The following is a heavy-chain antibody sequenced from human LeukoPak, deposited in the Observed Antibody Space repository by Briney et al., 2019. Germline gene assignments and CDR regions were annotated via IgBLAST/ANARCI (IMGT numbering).Heavy chain of an antibody. Sequence: PGGSLRLSCAASGFTFSRYEMNWVRQAPGKGLEWVLYISRSGDTIYFADSVKGRFTISRDNAKNSLYLQMSSLRAEDTAVYYCARDYASDYWGQGNLVTVSS. CDR2: ISRSGDTI. J-gene: IGHJ4*02. CDR3: ARDYASDY. V-gene: IGHV3-48*03. CDR1: GFTFSRYE. D-gene: IGHD3-10*01.